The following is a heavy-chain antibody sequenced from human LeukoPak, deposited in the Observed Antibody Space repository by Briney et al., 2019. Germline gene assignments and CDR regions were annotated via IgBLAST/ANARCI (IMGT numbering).Heavy chain of an antibody. CDR2: INHSGST. CDR3: ASSIVGATMGYYYYYMDV. Sequence: PSETLSLTCAVYGGSFSGYYWSWIRQPPGKGLEWIGEINHSGSTNYNPSLKSRVTISVDTSKNLFSLKLSSVTAADTAVYYCASSIVGATMGYYYYYMDVWGKGTTVTISS. D-gene: IGHD1-26*01. J-gene: IGHJ6*03. V-gene: IGHV4-34*01. CDR1: GGSFSGYY.